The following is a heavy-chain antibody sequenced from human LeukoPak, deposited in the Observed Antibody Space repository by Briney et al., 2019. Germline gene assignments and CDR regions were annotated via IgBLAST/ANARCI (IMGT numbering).Heavy chain of an antibody. CDR1: VGSIRRSSYY. D-gene: IGHD5-24*01. V-gene: IGHV4-39*01. CDR2: IYYSGRT. Sequence: PSETLSLTCTVSVGSIRRSSYYWGSIRQPPGKGLEWIGSIYYSGRTYYNPSLKSRVTISVDTSKNQFSLKLSSVTAADTAVYYCARQILFHSERWLKFFDYWGQGTLVTVSS. J-gene: IGHJ4*02. CDR3: ARQILFHSERWLKFFDY.